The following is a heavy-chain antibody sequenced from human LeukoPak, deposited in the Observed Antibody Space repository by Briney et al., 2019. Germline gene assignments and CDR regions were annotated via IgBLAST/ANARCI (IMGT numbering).Heavy chain of an antibody. Sequence: PGGSLRLSCAASGFTFSSYAMSWVRQAPGKGLEWVSAISGSGITTYYADSVKGRFTISRDNSKNTLYLQMNSLRAEDAAVYYCAKARSWRNFDYWGQGTLVTVSS. D-gene: IGHD6-13*01. CDR1: GFTFSSYA. CDR2: ISGSGITT. J-gene: IGHJ4*02. V-gene: IGHV3-23*01. CDR3: AKARSWRNFDY.